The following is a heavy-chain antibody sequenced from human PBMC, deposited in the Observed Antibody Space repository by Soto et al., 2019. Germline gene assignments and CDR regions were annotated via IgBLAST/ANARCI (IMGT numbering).Heavy chain of an antibody. V-gene: IGHV4-31*03. Sequence: QVQLQESGPGLVKPSQTLSLTCTVSGGSISSGGYYWNWIRQHPGKGLEWIGYIYYSGTTYYSPSLKSRVTISVDTSKNQFSLKLNSVTAADPAVYYCAREVPTPYYFDYWGQGTLVTVSS. CDR2: IYYSGTT. CDR1: GGSISSGGYY. CDR3: AREVPTPYYFDY. J-gene: IGHJ4*02.